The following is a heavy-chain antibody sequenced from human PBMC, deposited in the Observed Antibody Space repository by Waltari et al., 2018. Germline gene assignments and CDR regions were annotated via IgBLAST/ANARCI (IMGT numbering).Heavy chain of an antibody. CDR1: GGSISSSSYY. CDR3: ARVCGGDCLEYFQH. CDR2: IYYSGST. V-gene: IGHV4-39*07. J-gene: IGHJ1*01. Sequence: QLQLQESGPGLVKPSETLSLTCTVSGGSISSSSYYWGWVRKPPGKGLEWIGSIYYSGSTYYNPSLKSRVTISVDTSKNQFSLKLSSVTAADTAVYYCARVCGGDCLEYFQHWGQGTLVTVSS. D-gene: IGHD2-21*01.